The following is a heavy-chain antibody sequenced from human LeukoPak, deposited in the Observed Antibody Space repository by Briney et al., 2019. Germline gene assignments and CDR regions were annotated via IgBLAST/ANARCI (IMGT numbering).Heavy chain of an antibody. CDR1: GFTFDDYG. J-gene: IGHJ4*02. D-gene: IGHD4-23*01. Sequence: PGGSPRLSCAASGFTFDDYGMSWVRQAPGKGLEWVSGINWNGGSTGYADSVKGRFTISRDNAKNSLYLQMNSLRAEDTALYHCARNYGGKPFDYWGQGTLVTVSS. V-gene: IGHV3-20*01. CDR3: ARNYGGKPFDY. CDR2: INWNGGST.